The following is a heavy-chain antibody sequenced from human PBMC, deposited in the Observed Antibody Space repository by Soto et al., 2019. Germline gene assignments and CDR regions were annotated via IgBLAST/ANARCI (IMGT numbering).Heavy chain of an antibody. CDR2: INPNSGGT. CDR3: ARGGSSGRNDAFDI. Sequence: ASVKVSCKASGYTFTGSYMHWVRQAPGQGLEWMGWINPNSGGTNYAQKFQGWVTMTRDTSISTAYMELSRLRSDDTAVYYCARGGSSGRNDAFDIWGQGTMVTVS. CDR1: GYTFTGSY. V-gene: IGHV1-2*04. J-gene: IGHJ3*02. D-gene: IGHD3-22*01.